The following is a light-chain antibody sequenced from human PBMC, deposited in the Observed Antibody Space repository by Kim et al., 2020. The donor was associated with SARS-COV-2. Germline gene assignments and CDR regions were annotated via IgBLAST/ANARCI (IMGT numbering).Light chain of an antibody. CDR1: SSNIGNNY. CDR3: GTWDASLGGLV. V-gene: IGLV1-51*01. J-gene: IGLJ2*01. CDR2: DNN. Sequence: GQKVTIPCSGSSSNIGNNYVSWYQQLPGTAPKILIYDNNKRPSGIPDRFSGSKSGTSAALGITGLQTGDEADFYCGTWDASLGGLVFGGGTQLTVL.